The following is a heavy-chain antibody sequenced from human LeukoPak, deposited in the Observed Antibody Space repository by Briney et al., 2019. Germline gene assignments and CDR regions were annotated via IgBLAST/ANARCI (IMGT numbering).Heavy chain of an antibody. CDR1: GLTFSDYY. CDR2: IGRTAI. CDR3: ARDGPPTGAGDFDY. D-gene: IGHD3-10*01. J-gene: IGHJ4*02. V-gene: IGHV3-11*04. Sequence: GGSLRLSCAASGLTFSDYYMSWIRQAPGKGLEWVSYIGRTAIYADSVRGRFTISRDNAENSLYLQMNSLRAEDTAVYYCARDGPPTGAGDFDYWGQGTPVTVSS.